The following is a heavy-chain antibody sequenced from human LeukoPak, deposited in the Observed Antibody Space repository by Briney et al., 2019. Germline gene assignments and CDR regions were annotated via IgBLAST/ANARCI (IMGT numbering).Heavy chain of an antibody. CDR2: IYYSGST. CDR1: GGSISSYY. CDR3: ARHLLIVVGGYYYYGMDV. Sequence: SETLSLTCTVSGGSISSYYWSWIRQPPGKGLEWIGYIYYSGSTNYNPSLKSRVTISVDTSKNQFSLKLSSVTAADTAVYYCARHLLIVVGGYYYYGMDVWGQGTTVTVSS. J-gene: IGHJ6*02. D-gene: IGHD2-2*01. V-gene: IGHV4-59*08.